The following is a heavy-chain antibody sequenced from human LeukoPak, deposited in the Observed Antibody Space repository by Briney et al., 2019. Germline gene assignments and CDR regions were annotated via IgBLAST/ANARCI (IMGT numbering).Heavy chain of an antibody. CDR3: ASTYYYASGTYHRPFDY. D-gene: IGHD3-10*01. V-gene: IGHV4-59*08. Sequence: PSETLSLTCTVSGVSIRSYYWSWIRQPPGKGLEWIGYSYYSGSANYNPSLKSRVTISVDTSKNRFSLKLTSVTAADTAVYYCASTYYYASGTYHRPFDYWGQGTLVTVSS. J-gene: IGHJ4*02. CDR2: SYYSGSA. CDR1: GVSIRSYY.